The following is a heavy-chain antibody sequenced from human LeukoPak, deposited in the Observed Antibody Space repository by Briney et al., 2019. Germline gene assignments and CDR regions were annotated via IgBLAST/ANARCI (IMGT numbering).Heavy chain of an antibody. V-gene: IGHV3-23*01. D-gene: IGHD1-26*01. CDR1: GFTFSSYA. Sequence: PGGSLRLSCAASGFTFSSYAISWVRQAPGKGLEWVSAISGSGGSTYYADSVKGRFTISTDNSKNTLYLQMNSLRAEDTAVYYCAKAFRIVGATLALDYWGQGTLVTVSS. CDR3: AKAFRIVGATLALDY. CDR2: ISGSGGST. J-gene: IGHJ4*02.